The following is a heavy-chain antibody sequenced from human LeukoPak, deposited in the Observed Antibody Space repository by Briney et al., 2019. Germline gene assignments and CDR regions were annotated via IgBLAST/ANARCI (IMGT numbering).Heavy chain of an antibody. V-gene: IGHV1-69*06. D-gene: IGHD6-13*01. CDR3: ARLSSSWYRDY. J-gene: IGHJ4*02. CDR1: GGTFNNYV. CDR2: IIPIFGTA. Sequence: SVKVSCKASGGTFNNYVISWVRQAPGQGLEWMGRIIPIFGTANYAQKFQGRVTITADKSTSTAYMELSSLRSEDTAVYYCARLSSSWYRDYWGQGILVTVSS.